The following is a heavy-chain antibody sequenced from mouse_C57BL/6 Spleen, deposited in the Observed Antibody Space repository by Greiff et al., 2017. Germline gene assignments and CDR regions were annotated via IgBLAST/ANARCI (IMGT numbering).Heavy chain of an antibody. V-gene: IGHV1-26*01. D-gene: IGHD2-4*01. J-gene: IGHJ1*03. CDR1: GYTFTDYY. Sequence: EVQLQQSGPELVKPGASVKISCKASGYTFTDYYMNWVKQSHGKSLEWIGDINPNNGGTSYNQKFKGKATLTVDKSSSTAYMELRSLTSEDSAVYYCARGGAYDYDVGYFDVWGTGTTVTVSS. CDR2: INPNNGGT. CDR3: ARGGAYDYDVGYFDV.